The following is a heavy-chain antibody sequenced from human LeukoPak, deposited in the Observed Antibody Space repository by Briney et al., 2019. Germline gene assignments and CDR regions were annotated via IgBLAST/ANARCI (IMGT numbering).Heavy chain of an antibody. CDR1: GFTFSSYG. Sequence: GRSLRLSCAASGFTFSSYGMHWVRQAPGKGLEWVAVISYDGSNKYYADSVKGRFTISRDNSKNTLYLQMNSLRAEDTAVYYCAKEMNKYGSAFDIWGQGTMVTVSS. D-gene: IGHD1/OR15-1a*01. V-gene: IGHV3-30*18. CDR3: AKEMNKYGSAFDI. CDR2: ISYDGSNK. J-gene: IGHJ3*02.